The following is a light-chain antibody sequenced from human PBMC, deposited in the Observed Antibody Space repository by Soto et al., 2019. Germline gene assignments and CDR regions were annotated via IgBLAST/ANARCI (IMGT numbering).Light chain of an antibody. CDR3: PQYYSYPRT. J-gene: IGKJ1*01. CDR1: QGISSY. CDR2: AAS. Sequence: AIRMTQSPSSFSASTGDRVTITCRASQGISSYLAWYQQNPGKAPKLRIYAASTYRSGVPSRVSGSGSGIDFTLTFSCLQFEDFATYYCPQYYSYPRTFGQGTKVEIK. V-gene: IGKV1-8*01.